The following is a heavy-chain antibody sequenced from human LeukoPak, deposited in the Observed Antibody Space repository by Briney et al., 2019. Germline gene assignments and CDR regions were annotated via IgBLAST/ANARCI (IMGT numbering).Heavy chain of an antibody. CDR3: AKTPMKTPSVGATNY. V-gene: IGHV3-23*01. J-gene: IGHJ4*02. CDR2: ISGSGGST. Sequence: GGSLRLSCAASGFTFSSYAMSWVRQAPGKGLEWVSAISGSGGSTYYADSVKGRFTISRDNSKNTLYLQMNSLRAEDTAVYYCAKTPMKTPSVGATNYWGQGTLVTVSS. CDR1: GFTFSSYA. D-gene: IGHD1-26*01.